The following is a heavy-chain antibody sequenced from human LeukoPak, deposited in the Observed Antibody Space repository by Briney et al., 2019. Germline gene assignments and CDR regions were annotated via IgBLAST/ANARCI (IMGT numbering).Heavy chain of an antibody. D-gene: IGHD2-2*01. CDR1: GYSVSSGYY. CDR3: ARASTWEFPEFGY. V-gene: IGHV4-38-2*02. CDR2: MYHSVST. Sequence: SETLSLTCNVSGYSVSSGYYWGWIRQPPGKGLEWIGSMYHSVSTYYNPSLKSRVTISVDSSKNQFSLKLRSVTAADTAVYYCARASTWEFPEFGYWGQGTLVTVSS. J-gene: IGHJ4*02.